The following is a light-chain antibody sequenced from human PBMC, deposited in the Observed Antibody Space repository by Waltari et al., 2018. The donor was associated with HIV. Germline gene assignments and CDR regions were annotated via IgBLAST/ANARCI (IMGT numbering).Light chain of an antibody. V-gene: IGLV1-44*01. CDR2: NNK. CDR3: AAWEDSLNGYV. J-gene: IGLJ1*01. Sequence: QSVLTQPPSASGTPGQRISISCSGCSSNIGSYTVNWYQQLPGAAPKLLIYNNKQRPSGVPDRFSGSKSGTSASLAISGLQSEDEADYYCAAWEDSLNGYVFGTGTKVTVL. CDR1: SSNIGSYT.